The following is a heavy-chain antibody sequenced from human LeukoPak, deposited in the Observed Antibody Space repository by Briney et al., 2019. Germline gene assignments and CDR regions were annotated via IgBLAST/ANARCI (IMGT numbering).Heavy chain of an antibody. J-gene: IGHJ4*02. V-gene: IGHV3-21*01. CDR3: ARVTAVAGTSVGVDA. CDR1: GFTFNTYT. Sequence: PGGSLRLSCAASGFTFNTYTMNWVRQAPGKGLEWVSSITASSTAIYSADSVKGRFTISRDNAKNTLYLQMNSLRAEDTAVYYCARVTAVAGTSVGVDAWGQGILVTVS. CDR2: ITASSTAI. D-gene: IGHD6-19*01.